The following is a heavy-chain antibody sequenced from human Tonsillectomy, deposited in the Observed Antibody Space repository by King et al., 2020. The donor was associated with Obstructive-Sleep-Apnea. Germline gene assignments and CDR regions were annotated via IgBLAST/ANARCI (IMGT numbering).Heavy chain of an antibody. CDR3: ARRRYFEWVGEPDDAFDI. J-gene: IGHJ3*02. Sequence: VQLQESGPGVVKPSETLSLTCTVSGGSISSYYWSWIRQPPGRGLECIGYMFYSGSTNYNPSLKSRVIMSVDMSKSQFSLKLSSVTAADTAVYYCARRRYFEWVGEPDDAFDIWGQGTMVIVSS. V-gene: IGHV4-59*01. CDR2: MFYSGST. CDR1: GGSISSYY. D-gene: IGHD3-9*01.